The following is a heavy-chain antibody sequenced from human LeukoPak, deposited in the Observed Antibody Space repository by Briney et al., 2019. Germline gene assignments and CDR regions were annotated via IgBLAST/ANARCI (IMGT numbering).Heavy chain of an antibody. J-gene: IGHJ3*02. D-gene: IGHD3-10*01. V-gene: IGHV3-9*01. Sequence: GGSLRLSCAASGFTFDDYAMHWVRQAPGKGLEWVSGISWNSGSIGYADSVKGRFTISRDNAKNSPYLQMNSLRAEDTAVYYCAHSSYYYGSGSPGGAFDIWGQGTMVTVSS. CDR1: GFTFDDYA. CDR3: AHSSYYYGSGSPGGAFDI. CDR2: ISWNSGSI.